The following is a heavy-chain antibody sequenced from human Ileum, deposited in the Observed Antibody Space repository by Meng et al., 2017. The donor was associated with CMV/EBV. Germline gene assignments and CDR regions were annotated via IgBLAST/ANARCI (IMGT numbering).Heavy chain of an antibody. D-gene: IGHD3-3*01. CDR3: ARGAHYDFWSGYYDYYYYYGMDV. CDR1: GFTFDDYG. Sequence: GGSLRLSCAASGFTFDDYGMSWVRQAPGKGLEWVSGINWNGGSTGYADSVKGRFTISRDNAKNSLYLQMNSLRAEDTAVYYCARGAHYDFWSGYYDYYYYYGMDVWGQGTTVTVSS. CDR2: INWNGGST. V-gene: IGHV3-20*04. J-gene: IGHJ6*02.